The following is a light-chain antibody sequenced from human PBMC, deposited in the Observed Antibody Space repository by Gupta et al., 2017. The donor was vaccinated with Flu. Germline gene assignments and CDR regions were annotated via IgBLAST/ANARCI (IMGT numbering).Light chain of an antibody. J-gene: IGLJ1*01. Sequence: SAAPGQKVTISCSGSSSNIGNNFVSWYQQFPDTVPKLLIYEDNKRPSGIPDRFSASKSGTSATLGIAGLQTGDAADYYCGSWENGLPVFVFG. CDR1: SSNIGNNF. V-gene: IGLV1-51*01. CDR2: EDN. CDR3: GSWENGLPVFV.